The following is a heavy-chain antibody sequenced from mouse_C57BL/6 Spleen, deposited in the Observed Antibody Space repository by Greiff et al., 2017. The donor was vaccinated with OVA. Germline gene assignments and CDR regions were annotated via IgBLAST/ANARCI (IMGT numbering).Heavy chain of an antibody. V-gene: IGHV1-19*01. D-gene: IGHD1-1*01. Sequence: EVQLQQSGPVLVKPGASVKMSCKASGYTFTDYYMNWVKQSHGKSLEWIGVINPYNGGTSYKQKFKGKATLTVDKSSSTAYMELNSQTAEDSAGYYCASGVLRYDYWGQGTTLTVSS. CDR3: ASGVLRYDY. J-gene: IGHJ2*01. CDR1: GYTFTDYY. CDR2: INPYNGGT.